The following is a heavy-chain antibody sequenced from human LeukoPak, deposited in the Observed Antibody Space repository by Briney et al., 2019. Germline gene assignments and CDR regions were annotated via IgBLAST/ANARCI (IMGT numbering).Heavy chain of an antibody. CDR2: IYTSGST. J-gene: IGHJ4*02. Sequence: SETLSLTCTVSGGSISTYYWSWIRQSPGRGLEWIGRIYTSGSTNYNPSLKSRVTMSVDTSKNQFSLKLSSVTAADTAVYYCAREEAARSFDYWGQGTLVTVSS. CDR1: GGSISTYY. V-gene: IGHV4-4*07. CDR3: AREEAARSFDY. D-gene: IGHD6-6*01.